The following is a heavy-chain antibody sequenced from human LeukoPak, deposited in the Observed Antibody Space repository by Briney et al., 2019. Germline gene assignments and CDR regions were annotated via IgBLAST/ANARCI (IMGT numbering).Heavy chain of an antibody. Sequence: GGSLRLSCAASRFTFGSYYMHWVRQAPGKGLVWVSRFNMDGSSASYADSVKGRFTISRDNAKNTLYLQMNSLRLEDTAVYYCASPTGYCSGGSCRRAHYYYGMDVWGQGTTVTVSS. CDR2: FNMDGSSA. D-gene: IGHD2-15*01. CDR1: RFTFGSYY. V-gene: IGHV3-74*01. CDR3: ASPTGYCSGGSCRRAHYYYGMDV. J-gene: IGHJ6*02.